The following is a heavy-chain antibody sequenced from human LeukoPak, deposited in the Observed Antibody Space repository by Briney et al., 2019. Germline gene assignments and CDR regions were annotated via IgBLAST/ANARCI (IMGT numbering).Heavy chain of an antibody. CDR3: ARDDRGYSYGSDAFDI. V-gene: IGHV5-51*01. D-gene: IGHD5-18*01. J-gene: IGHJ3*02. CDR2: IYPGDSDT. Sequence: GESLKXSFKGSGYRFTSYWIGWVRQMPGKGLEWMGIIYPGDSDTRYSPSFQGQVTISAYKSISPAYLQWSSLKASDTAMYYCARDDRGYSYGSDAFDIWGQGTMVTVSS. CDR1: GYRFTSYW.